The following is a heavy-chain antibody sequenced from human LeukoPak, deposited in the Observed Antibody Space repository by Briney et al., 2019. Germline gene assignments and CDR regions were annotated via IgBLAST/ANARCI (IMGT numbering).Heavy chain of an antibody. Sequence: PSQTLSLTCAVSGGSITNGGYSWSWIRQAPGKGLEWIGYNHRSMGSNYNPSLKSRVTILLDKSKNQFSLKLTSVTAADTAVYYRARAWGDCSGGSCYLEFWGQGTLATVSS. D-gene: IGHD2-15*01. CDR2: NHRSMGS. CDR1: GGSITNGGYS. V-gene: IGHV4-30-2*01. J-gene: IGHJ4*02. CDR3: ARAWGDCSGGSCYLEF.